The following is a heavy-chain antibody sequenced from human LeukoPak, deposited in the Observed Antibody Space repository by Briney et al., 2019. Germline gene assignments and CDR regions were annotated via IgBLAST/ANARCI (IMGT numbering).Heavy chain of an antibody. Sequence: GGSLRPSCAASGFTFSSYWMYWLRQAPGKGLVWVSRINGDGSGTNYADSVKGRFTISRDNAKNTLYLHMNSLRVEDTAVYYCARPTRGYDGLGYWGQGTLVTVSS. D-gene: IGHD5-12*01. J-gene: IGHJ4*02. V-gene: IGHV3-74*01. CDR3: ARPTRGYDGLGY. CDR2: INGDGSGT. CDR1: GFTFSSYW.